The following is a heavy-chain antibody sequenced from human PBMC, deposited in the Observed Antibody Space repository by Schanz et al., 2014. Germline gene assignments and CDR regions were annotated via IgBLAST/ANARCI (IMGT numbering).Heavy chain of an antibody. CDR1: GFSFSRYS. V-gene: IGHV3-48*01. J-gene: IGHJ4*02. CDR3: ARGGPAYYFDD. Sequence: EVQLVESGGGVVQPGRSLRLSCAASGFSFSRYSMNWVRQAPGKGLEWISYISSSSSTIYHADSVKGRFTISRDNAKNSLYLQMTSLRAEDTAVYYCARGGPAYYFDDWGQGTLVTVSS. CDR2: ISSSSSTI.